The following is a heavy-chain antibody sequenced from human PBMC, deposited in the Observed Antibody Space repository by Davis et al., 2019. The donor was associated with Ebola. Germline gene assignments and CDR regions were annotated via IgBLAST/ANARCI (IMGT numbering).Heavy chain of an antibody. J-gene: IGHJ3*01. CDR1: GFTFSRYW. D-gene: IGHD3-22*01. CDR2: ISSSGSTI. CDR3: ARERGPYYYDSSGLLD. Sequence: PGGSLRLSCAASGFTFSRYWMHWVRQAPGKGLEWVSYISSSGSTIYYADSVKGRFTISRDNFKNTLYLQMNSLRAEDTAVYYCARERGPYYYDSSGLLDWGQGTMVTVSS. V-gene: IGHV3-48*04.